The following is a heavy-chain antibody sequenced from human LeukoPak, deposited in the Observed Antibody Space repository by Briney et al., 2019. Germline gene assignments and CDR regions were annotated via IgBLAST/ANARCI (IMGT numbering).Heavy chain of an antibody. CDR3: ASQICSSSSCYLYFDY. CDR1: GYTFTGYY. J-gene: IGHJ4*02. V-gene: IGHV1-2*02. CDR2: INPNSGGT. D-gene: IGHD2-2*01. Sequence: ASVKVSCKASGYTFTGYYMHWVRQAPGQGLEWMGWINPNSGGTTYAQKFQGRVTMTRDTSISTVYMELSRLRSDDTAAYYCASQICSSSSCYLYFDYWGQGTLVTVSS.